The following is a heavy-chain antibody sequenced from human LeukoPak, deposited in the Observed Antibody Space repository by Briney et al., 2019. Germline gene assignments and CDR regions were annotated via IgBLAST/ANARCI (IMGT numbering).Heavy chain of an antibody. CDR2: IYYSGST. CDR1: AGSISSYY. CDR3: ARALGRGRITMVRGAPSYFDY. J-gene: IGHJ4*02. Sequence: SETLSLTCTVSAGSISSYYWSWIRQPPGKGLEWIGYIYYSGSTNYNPSLKSRVVISVDTSKNQFSLKLSSVTAADTAVYYCARALGRGRITMVRGAPSYFDYWGQGTLVTVSS. V-gene: IGHV4-59*01. D-gene: IGHD3-10*01.